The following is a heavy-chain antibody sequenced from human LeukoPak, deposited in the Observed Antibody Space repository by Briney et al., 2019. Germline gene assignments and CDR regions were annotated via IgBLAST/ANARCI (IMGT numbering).Heavy chain of an antibody. J-gene: IGHJ5*02. V-gene: IGHV3-21*01. Sequence: GGSLRLSCADSGFAFSLYSMNWARQAPGKGLGWVSSISSSSRYIYYPASVKGRFTISRDNAKNSLYLQMNSLRAEDTAVYYCARVGAPAANWFDPWGQGTLVTVSS. CDR2: ISSSSRYI. D-gene: IGHD6-13*01. CDR3: ARVGAPAANWFDP. CDR1: GFAFSLYS.